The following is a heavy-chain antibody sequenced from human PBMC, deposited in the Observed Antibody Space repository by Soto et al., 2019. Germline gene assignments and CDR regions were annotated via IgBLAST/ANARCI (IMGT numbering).Heavy chain of an antibody. CDR3: ARDARRYDFWSGYSYYYMDV. CDR1: GLTFSDYY. Sequence: PGGSLRLSCAASGLTFSDYYMIWIRQAPGKGLEWVSYISSSGSTIYYADSVKGRFTISRDNAKNSLYLQMNSLRAEDTAVYYCARDARRYDFWSGYSYYYMDVWGKGTTVTVSS. J-gene: IGHJ6*03. CDR2: ISSSGSTI. V-gene: IGHV3-11*01. D-gene: IGHD3-3*01.